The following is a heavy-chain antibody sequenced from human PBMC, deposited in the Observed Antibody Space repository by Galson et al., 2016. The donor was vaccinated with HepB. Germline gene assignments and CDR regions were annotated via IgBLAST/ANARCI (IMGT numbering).Heavy chain of an antibody. Sequence: SLRLSCAGSGFTFTNYAMSWVRQAPGKGLEWVSYISSSGGTIYYADSVKGRFTILRDDARDSMYLQMDSLRDEDTAIYYCGIGDYRGTYSIEHWGQGTLVTVSS. V-gene: IGHV3-48*02. CDR2: ISSSGGTI. D-gene: IGHD1-26*01. CDR3: GIGDYRGTYSIEH. CDR1: GFTFTNYA. J-gene: IGHJ4*02.